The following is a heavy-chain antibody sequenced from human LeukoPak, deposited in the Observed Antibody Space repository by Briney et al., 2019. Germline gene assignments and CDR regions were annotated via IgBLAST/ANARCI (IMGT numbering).Heavy chain of an antibody. D-gene: IGHD3-22*01. CDR3: ASGDSSGYLFDY. J-gene: IGHJ4*02. CDR2: IYYSGST. CDR1: GGSVSSSSYY. V-gene: IGHV4-61*01. Sequence: SETLSLTCTVSGGSVSSSSYYWSWIRQPPGKGLEWIGYIYYSGSTNYNPSLKSRVTISVDTSKNQFSLKLSSVTAADTAVYYCASGDSSGYLFDYWGQGTLVTVSS.